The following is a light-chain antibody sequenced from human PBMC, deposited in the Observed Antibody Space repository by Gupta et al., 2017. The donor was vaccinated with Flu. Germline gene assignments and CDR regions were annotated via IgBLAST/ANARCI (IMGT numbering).Light chain of an antibody. Sequence: PATLSVSPGERATLSCRASQSIRSYLAWYRQKPGQAPRLLIYDASNRATGTPARFSGSGSGTDFTLTISSLEPEDFAVYYCQQRTNWLLTFGPGTKVDIK. V-gene: IGKV3-11*01. J-gene: IGKJ3*01. CDR2: DAS. CDR3: QQRTNWLLT. CDR1: QSIRSY.